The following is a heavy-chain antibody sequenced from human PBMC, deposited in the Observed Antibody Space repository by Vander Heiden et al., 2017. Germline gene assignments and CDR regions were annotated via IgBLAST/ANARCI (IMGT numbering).Heavy chain of an antibody. V-gene: IGHV4-59*01. CDR3: AREGPKSKRFDY. Sequence: QVHLLQSGPGLVMPSEPLSLACTVSGGSITSYYWTWLRQPPAKGLECIGSTYYSGSTNYKPCLKSSSTITVDTSKNQFSMELRAVAAADTAVYYCAREGPKSKRFDYWGQGTLVTVSS. CDR2: TYYSGST. CDR1: GGSITSYY. J-gene: IGHJ4*02.